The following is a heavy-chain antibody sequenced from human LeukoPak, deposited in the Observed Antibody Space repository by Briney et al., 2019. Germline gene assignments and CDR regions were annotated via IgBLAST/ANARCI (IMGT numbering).Heavy chain of an antibody. CDR3: ARDSGEGLLEWLLLY. J-gene: IGHJ4*02. CDR1: GYTFTSYY. D-gene: IGHD3-3*01. Sequence: ASVKVSCKASGYTFTSYYMHWVRQAPGQGLEWMGIINLSGGSTSYAQKFQGRVTMTRDTSTSTVYMELSSLRSEDTAVYYCARDSGEGLLEWLLLYWGQGTLVTVSS. CDR2: INLSGGST. V-gene: IGHV1-46*01.